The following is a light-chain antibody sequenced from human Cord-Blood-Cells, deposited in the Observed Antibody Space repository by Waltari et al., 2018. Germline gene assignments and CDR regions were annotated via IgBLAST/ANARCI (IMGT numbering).Light chain of an antibody. CDR1: SGSIARNY. Sequence: NFMLTQPHSVSESPGKTVTIPCTRSSGSIARNYVPWYQQRPGSSPTTVIYEDNQRPSGVPDRFSGSIDSSSNSASLTISGLKTEDEADYYCQSYDSSNVVFGGGTKLTVL. CDR2: EDN. CDR3: QSYDSSNVV. V-gene: IGLV6-57*01. J-gene: IGLJ2*01.